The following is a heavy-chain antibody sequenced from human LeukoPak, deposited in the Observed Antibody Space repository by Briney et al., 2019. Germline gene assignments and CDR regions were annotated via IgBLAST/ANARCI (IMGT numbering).Heavy chain of an antibody. Sequence: SETLSLTCAVYGGSFSGYYWSWIRQPPGKGLEWIGSIYHSGSTYYNPSLKSRVTISVDTSKNQFSLKLSSVTAADTAVYYCASGGVRITIFGVVIPYYFDYWGQGTLVTVSS. CDR2: IYHSGST. V-gene: IGHV4-34*01. CDR3: ASGGVRITIFGVVIPYYFDY. D-gene: IGHD3-3*01. J-gene: IGHJ4*02. CDR1: GGSFSGYY.